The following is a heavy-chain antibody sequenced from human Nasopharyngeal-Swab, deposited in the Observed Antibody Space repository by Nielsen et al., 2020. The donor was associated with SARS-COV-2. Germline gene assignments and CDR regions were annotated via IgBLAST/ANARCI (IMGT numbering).Heavy chain of an antibody. D-gene: IGHD4-23*01. CDR2: IYPGDSDT. CDR1: GYSFTSYW. V-gene: IGHV5-51*01. Sequence: KVFCKGSGYSFTSYWIGWVRQMPGKGLEWVGIIYPGDSDTRYSPSFQGQVTISADKSISTAYLQWSSLKASDTAMYYCAGFTVVTPDDAFDIWGQGTMVTVSS. J-gene: IGHJ3*02. CDR3: AGFTVVTPDDAFDI.